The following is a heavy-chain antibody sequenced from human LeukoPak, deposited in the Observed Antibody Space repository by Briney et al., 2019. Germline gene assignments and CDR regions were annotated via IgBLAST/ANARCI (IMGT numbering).Heavy chain of an antibody. V-gene: IGHV1-2*02. CDR2: INPNSGGT. Sequence: ASVKVSCKASGYTFTGYYMHWVRQAPGQGLEWMGWINPNSGGTNYAQKFQGRVTMTRDTSISTAYMELSRLRSDDTAVYYCARADDYGDYGYYYYYMDVWGKGTTVTVSS. CDR3: ARADDYGDYGYYYYYMDV. CDR1: GYTFTGYY. J-gene: IGHJ6*03. D-gene: IGHD4-17*01.